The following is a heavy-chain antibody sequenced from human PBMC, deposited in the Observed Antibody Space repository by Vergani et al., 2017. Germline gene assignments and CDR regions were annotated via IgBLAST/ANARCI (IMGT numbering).Heavy chain of an antibody. CDR3: AKDRAGATRRSYYFDY. Sequence: EVQLLESGGGLVQPGGSLRLSCAASGFTFSSYAMSWVRQAPGKGLEWVSAISGSGGSTYYADSVKGRFTISRDNSKHTLYLQMNSLRAEDTAVYYCAKDRAGATRRSYYFDYWGQGTLVTVSS. J-gene: IGHJ4*02. CDR2: ISGSGGST. D-gene: IGHD1-26*01. CDR1: GFTFSSYA. V-gene: IGHV3-23*01.